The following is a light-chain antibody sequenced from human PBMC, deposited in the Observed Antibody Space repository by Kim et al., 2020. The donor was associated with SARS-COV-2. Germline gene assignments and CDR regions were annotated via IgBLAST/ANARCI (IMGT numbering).Light chain of an antibody. CDR1: SSNIGAGYD. CDR3: QSYDSSLSGSGV. J-gene: IGLJ1*01. Sequence: VTLSFTGSSSNIGAGYDVHWYQQLPGTAPKLLIYGNSNRPSGVPDRFSGSKSGTSASLAITGLQAEDEADYYCQSYDSSLSGSGVFGTGTKVTVL. CDR2: GNS. V-gene: IGLV1-40*01.